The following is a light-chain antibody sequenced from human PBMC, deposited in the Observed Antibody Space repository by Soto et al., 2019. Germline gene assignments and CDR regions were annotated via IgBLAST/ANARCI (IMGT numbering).Light chain of an antibody. CDR2: GAS. CDR3: HQYNIRPWT. V-gene: IGKV3-15*01. Sequence: EIVLTQSPATLSVSTGERVTLSCRASQSVSGNLAWYQHKPGQAPRLLIHGASTRATGIPARFSGSGSGTEFTLTISSLQSEDFAVYYCHQYNIRPWTFGHGTKVDIK. J-gene: IGKJ1*01. CDR1: QSVSGN.